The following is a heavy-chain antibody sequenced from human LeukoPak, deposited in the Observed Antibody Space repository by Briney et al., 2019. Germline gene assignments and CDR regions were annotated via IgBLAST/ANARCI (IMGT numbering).Heavy chain of an antibody. CDR2: ISISGDNT. CDR3: VKETGDVGQGGFEI. J-gene: IGHJ3*02. D-gene: IGHD1-1*01. CDR1: GFTFTNYA. V-gene: IGHV3-23*01. Sequence: GGSLRLSCAASGFTFTNYAMSWVRQAPGKGLEWVSSISISGDNTYYADSVKGRFTISSDNSKNTLFLQMNSLRPEDTAIYYCVKETGDVGQGGFEIWGQGTRVTVS.